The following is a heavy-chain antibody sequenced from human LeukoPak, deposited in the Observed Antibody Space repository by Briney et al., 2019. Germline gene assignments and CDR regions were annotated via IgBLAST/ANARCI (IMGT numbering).Heavy chain of an antibody. CDR1: GGSFSGYY. CDR3: ARFGSFGEIRGVITTFDY. CDR2: INHSGST. D-gene: IGHD3-10*01. Sequence: MASETLSLTCAVYGGSFSGYYWSWIRQPPGKGLEWIGEINHSGSTNYNPSLKSRVTISVDTSKNQFSLKLSSVTAADTAVYYCARFGSFGEIRGVITTFDYWGQGTLVTVSS. V-gene: IGHV4-34*01. J-gene: IGHJ4*02.